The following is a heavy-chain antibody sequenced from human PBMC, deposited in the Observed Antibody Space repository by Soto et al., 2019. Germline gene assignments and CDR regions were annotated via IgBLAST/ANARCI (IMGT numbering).Heavy chain of an antibody. D-gene: IGHD6-13*01. CDR3: ARDRFASSWSYFDY. J-gene: IGHJ4*02. CDR1: GFTYSNYA. Sequence: QVQLVESGGGVVQPGRSLRLSCAASGFTYSNYALHWVRQAPGTGLEWVAVISDDGSNKYYADSVKGRFTISRDNSKNTLYLQMNSLRAQDTAVYYCARDRFASSWSYFDYWGQGTPVTVSS. CDR2: ISDDGSNK. V-gene: IGHV3-30*14.